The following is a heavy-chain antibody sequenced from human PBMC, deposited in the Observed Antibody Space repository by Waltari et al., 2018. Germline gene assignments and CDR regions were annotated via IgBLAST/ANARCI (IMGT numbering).Heavy chain of an antibody. Sequence: EVQLVESGGGLVQPGGSLSLSCSASGFTFRSSSLHWVRQAPGKGLEWVSYISSSSSTIYYADSVKGRFTISRDNAKNSLYLQMNSLRAEDTAVYYCARGGLELEVGSEYFQHWGQGTLVTVSS. J-gene: IGHJ1*01. CDR3: ARGGLELEVGSEYFQH. V-gene: IGHV3-48*01. D-gene: IGHD1-7*01. CDR2: ISSSSSTI. CDR1: GFTFRSSS.